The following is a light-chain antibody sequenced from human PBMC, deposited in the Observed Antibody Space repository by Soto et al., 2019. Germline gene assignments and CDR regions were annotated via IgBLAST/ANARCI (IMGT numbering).Light chain of an antibody. J-gene: IGKJ1*01. CDR1: QSISSW. V-gene: IGKV1-5*01. Sequence: DIQMTQSPSTLSASVGDRVTITCRASQSISSWLAWYQQKPGKAPKLLIYDASSLESGVPSRFSGSGSGTEFTLTISSLQPDDFATYYCQQETFGQGTKVDSK. CDR3: QQET. CDR2: DAS.